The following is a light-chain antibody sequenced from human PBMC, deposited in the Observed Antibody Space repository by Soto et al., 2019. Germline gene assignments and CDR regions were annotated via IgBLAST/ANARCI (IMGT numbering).Light chain of an antibody. Sequence: DIVMTQSPLSLSVSPGEPASISCRSSQSLLRNNGRNYLDWYVQKPGQSPQLLIYLGSTRASGVPDRFSGSWSGADFTLIISRVEAADVGVYFCMQAQQTPRTFGGGTKVESK. CDR2: LGS. J-gene: IGKJ4*01. CDR1: QSLLRNNGRNY. V-gene: IGKV2-28*01. CDR3: MQAQQTPRT.